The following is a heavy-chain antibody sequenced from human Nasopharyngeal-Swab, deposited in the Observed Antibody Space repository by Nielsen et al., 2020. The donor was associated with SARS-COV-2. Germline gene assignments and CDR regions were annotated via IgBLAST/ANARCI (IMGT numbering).Heavy chain of an antibody. CDR3: AKGRGWISWDAFDV. CDR1: GFTFSSSW. J-gene: IGHJ3*01. Sequence: GGSLRLSCAASGFTFSSSWMHWVRQAPGKGLVWLSRINSDGSSTDYADSVKGRFTISRDIAKNTLYVQMNSLRVEDTAVYYCAKGRGWISWDAFDVWGQGTMVTVPS. CDR2: INSDGSST. D-gene: IGHD6-19*01. V-gene: IGHV3-74*01.